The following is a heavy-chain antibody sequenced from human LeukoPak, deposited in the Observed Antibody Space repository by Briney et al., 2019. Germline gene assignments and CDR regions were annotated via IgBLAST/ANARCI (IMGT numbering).Heavy chain of an antibody. CDR2: ISGTATGGST. V-gene: IGHV3-23*01. CDR1: GFTFSSFA. Sequence: GGSLRLSCTASGFTFSSFAMSWVRQSPGKGLEWVSSISGTATGGSTYYADSVKGRFTVSRDNPKNTVYLQMNSLRAEDTAVYYCAKWDDGSGYYGDPWGQGTLVTVSS. CDR3: AKWDDGSGYYGDP. J-gene: IGHJ5*02. D-gene: IGHD3-22*01.